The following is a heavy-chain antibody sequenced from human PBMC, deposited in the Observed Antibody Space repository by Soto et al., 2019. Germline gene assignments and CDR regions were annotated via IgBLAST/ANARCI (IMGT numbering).Heavy chain of an antibody. D-gene: IGHD3-16*02. CDR3: ARDRSDAPLGDAFDI. CDR2: IYYSWST. CDR1: GGSISSGGYY. J-gene: IGHJ3*02. Sequence: SETLSLTCTVSGGSISSGGYYWSWIRQHPGKGLEWIGYIYYSWSTYYNPSLKSRVTISVDTSKNQFSLKLSSVTAADTAVYYCARDRSDAPLGDAFDIWGQGTMVTVSS. V-gene: IGHV4-31*03.